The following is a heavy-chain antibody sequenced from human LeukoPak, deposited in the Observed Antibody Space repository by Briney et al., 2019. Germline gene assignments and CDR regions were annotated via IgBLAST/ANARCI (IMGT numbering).Heavy chain of an antibody. CDR3: ARDQTVVPAATRYYYYYGMDV. J-gene: IGHJ6*02. CDR1: GGSISSYY. V-gene: IGHV4-59*01. Sequence: PSETLSLTCTVSGGSISSYYWSWIRQPPGKGLEWIGYIYYSGSTNYNPSLKSRVTISVDTSKNQFSLKLSSVTAAGTAVYYCARDQTVVPAATRYYYYYGMDVWGQGTTVTVSS. D-gene: IGHD2-2*01. CDR2: IYYSGST.